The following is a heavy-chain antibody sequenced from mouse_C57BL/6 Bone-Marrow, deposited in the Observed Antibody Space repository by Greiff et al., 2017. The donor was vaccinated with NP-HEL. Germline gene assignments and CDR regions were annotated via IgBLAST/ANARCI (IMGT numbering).Heavy chain of an antibody. CDR2: INPSSGYT. V-gene: IGHV1-4*01. J-gene: IGHJ4*01. D-gene: IGHD2-10*01. CDR3: ARRPYYGIYYAMDY. CDR1: GYTFTSYT. Sequence: QVQLKESGAELARPGASVKMSCKASGYTFTSYTMHWVKQRPGQGLEWIGYINPSSGYTKYNQKFKDKATLTADKSSSTAYMQLSSLTSEDSAVYYCARRPYYGIYYAMDYWGQGTSVTVSS.